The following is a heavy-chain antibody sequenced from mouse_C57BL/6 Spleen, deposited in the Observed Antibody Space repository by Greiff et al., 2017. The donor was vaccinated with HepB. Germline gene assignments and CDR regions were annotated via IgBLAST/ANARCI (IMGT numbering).Heavy chain of an antibody. CDR2: INPNNGGT. J-gene: IGHJ3*01. V-gene: IGHV1-18*01. CDR1: GYTFTDYN. D-gene: IGHD6-1*02. CDR3: ARREESYPFAY. Sequence: EVQLQQSGPELVKPGASVKIPCKASGYTFTDYNMDWVKQSHGKSLEWIGDINPNNGGTIYNQKFKGKATLTVDKSSSTAYMELRSLTSEDTAVYYCARREESYPFAYWGQGTLVTVSA.